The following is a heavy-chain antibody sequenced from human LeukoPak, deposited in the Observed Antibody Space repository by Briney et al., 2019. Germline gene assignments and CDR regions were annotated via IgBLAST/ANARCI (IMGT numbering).Heavy chain of an antibody. J-gene: IGHJ1*01. Sequence: PSETLSLTCTVSGGSVSSRSYYWSWIRQPPGKGLEWIGHIYYSGSTNFNPSLKSRVTISVDTSKNQFSLRLNSVTAADTAVYYCARATRYGGSDSWGQGTLVTVSS. CDR1: GGSVSSRSYY. V-gene: IGHV4-61*01. CDR2: IYYSGST. D-gene: IGHD5-12*01. CDR3: ARATRYGGSDS.